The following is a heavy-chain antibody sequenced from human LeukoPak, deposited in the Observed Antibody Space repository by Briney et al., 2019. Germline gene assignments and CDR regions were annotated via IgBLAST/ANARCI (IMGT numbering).Heavy chain of an antibody. CDR3: ARDIGSSGLDNWFDP. J-gene: IGHJ5*02. CDR2: IYYSGST. V-gene: IGHV4-59*01. D-gene: IGHD3-22*01. CDR1: GGSISSYY. Sequence: PSETLSLTCTVSGGSISSYYWSWLRQPPGKGLEWIGYIYYSGSTNYNPPLKSRATISVDTSKNQFSLKLSSVTAADTAVYYCARDIGSSGLDNWFDPWGQGTLVTVSS.